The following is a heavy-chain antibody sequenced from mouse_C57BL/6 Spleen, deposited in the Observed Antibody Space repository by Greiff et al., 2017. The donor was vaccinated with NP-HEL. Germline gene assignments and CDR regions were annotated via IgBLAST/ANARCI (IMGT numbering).Heavy chain of an antibody. CDR2: ISSGSSTI. Sequence: DVMLVESGGGLVKPGGSLKLSCAASGFTFSDYGMHWVRQAPEKGLEWVAYISSGSSTIYYADTVKGRFTISRDNAENTLFLQMTSLRSEDTAMYYCARNYDYDPAWFAYWGQGTLVTVSA. CDR3: ARNYDYDPAWFAY. D-gene: IGHD2-4*01. J-gene: IGHJ3*01. V-gene: IGHV5-17*01. CDR1: GFTFSDYG.